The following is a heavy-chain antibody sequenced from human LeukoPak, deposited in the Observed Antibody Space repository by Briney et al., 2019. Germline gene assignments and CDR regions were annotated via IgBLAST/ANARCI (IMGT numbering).Heavy chain of an antibody. V-gene: IGHV3-23*01. CDR2: ISGSGGST. D-gene: IGHD3-16*01. CDR3: AKIGYDLDAFDI. Sequence: PGGSLRLSCAASGFTFSSYAMSWVRQAPGKGLEWVSAISGSGGSTYYADSVKGRFTISGDNSKNTLYLQMNSLRAEDTAVYYCAKIGYDLDAFDIWGQGTMVTVSS. CDR1: GFTFSSYA. J-gene: IGHJ3*02.